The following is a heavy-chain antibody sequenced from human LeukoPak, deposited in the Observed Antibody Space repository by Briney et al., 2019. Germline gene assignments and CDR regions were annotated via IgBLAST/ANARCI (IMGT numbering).Heavy chain of an antibody. CDR3: ARGYYDFWSGYRTFDC. CDR1: GGSFSGYY. CDR2: INHSGST. D-gene: IGHD3-3*01. Sequence: SETLSLTCAVYGGSFSGYYWSWIRQPPGKGLEWIGEINHSGSTNYNPSLKSRVTISVDTSKNQFSLKLSSVTAADTAVYYCARGYYDFWSGYRTFDCWGQGTLVTVSS. V-gene: IGHV4-34*01. J-gene: IGHJ4*02.